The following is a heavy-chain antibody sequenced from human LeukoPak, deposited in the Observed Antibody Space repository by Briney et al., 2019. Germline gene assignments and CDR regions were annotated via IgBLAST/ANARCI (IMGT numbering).Heavy chain of an antibody. V-gene: IGHV3-23*01. CDR2: ISGSGGST. CDR1: GFTFSSYA. CDR3: AVGLEYSSSPSPDY. Sequence: PGGSLRLSCAASGFTFSSYAMSWVRQAPGKGLEWVSAISGSGGSTYYADFVKGRFTISRDNSKNTLYLQMNSLRAEDTAVYYCAVGLEYSSSPSPDYWGQGSLVTVSS. J-gene: IGHJ4*02. D-gene: IGHD6-6*01.